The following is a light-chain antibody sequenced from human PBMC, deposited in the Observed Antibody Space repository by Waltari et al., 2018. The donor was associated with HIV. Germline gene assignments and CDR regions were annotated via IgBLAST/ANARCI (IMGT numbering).Light chain of an antibody. Sequence: QSALTQPPSVSGSPGQSVPIPCAGPNSDIGGSDRVSWYPRTPGTAPKLLSYEVTNRPSGVPGRVSASKSGTTASLTISGLQAGDEGDYYCSSYSATNTVVFGGGTKLTVL. J-gene: IGLJ2*01. CDR2: EVT. V-gene: IGLV2-18*02. CDR3: SSYSATNTVV. CDR1: NSDIGGSDR.